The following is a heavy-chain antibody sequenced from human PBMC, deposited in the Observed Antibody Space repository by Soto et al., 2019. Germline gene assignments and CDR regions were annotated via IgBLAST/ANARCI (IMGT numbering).Heavy chain of an antibody. D-gene: IGHD3-22*01. CDR1: GFTFSSYD. CDR3: ARAIGPTLFDY. CDR2: IGTTGDT. Sequence: EVQLVESEGGLVQPGGSLRLSCSASGFTFSSYDMHWVRQGTGKGLEWVSAIGTTGDTYYAGSVKGRFTISRENAKNSLYLQMNSLRAGDTAIYFCARAIGPTLFDYWGQGTLVTVSS. J-gene: IGHJ4*02. V-gene: IGHV3-13*04.